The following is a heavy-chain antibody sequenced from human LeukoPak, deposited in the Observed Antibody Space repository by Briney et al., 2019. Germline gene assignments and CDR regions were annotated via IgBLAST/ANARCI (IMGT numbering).Heavy chain of an antibody. CDR3: AKGSLPLAGRGCFDP. J-gene: IGHJ5*02. D-gene: IGHD6-19*01. CDR1: GFAFSSYS. V-gene: IGHV3-23*01. Sequence: GGSLRLSCAASGFAFSSYSMNWVRQAPGKGLEWVSAIGGSGGGTYYADSVKGRFTISRDNSKNTLYLQMNNLRAEDTALYYCAKGSLPLAGRGCFDPWGQGTLVTVSS. CDR2: IGGSGGGT.